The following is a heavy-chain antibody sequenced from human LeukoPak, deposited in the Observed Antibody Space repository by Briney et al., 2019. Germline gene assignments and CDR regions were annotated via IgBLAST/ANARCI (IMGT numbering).Heavy chain of an antibody. J-gene: IGHJ4*02. CDR3: ARWSGDASSYKVSWDY. CDR1: GGTFSSYA. V-gene: IGHV1-69*04. Sequence: SVKVSCKASGGTFSSYAISWVRQAPGQGLEWRGRIIPILGIANYAQKFQDRVTITADTSTSTGYMELSSLRSEDTAVYYCARWSGDASSYKVSWDYWGQGTLVTVSS. CDR2: IIPILGIA. D-gene: IGHD6-6*01.